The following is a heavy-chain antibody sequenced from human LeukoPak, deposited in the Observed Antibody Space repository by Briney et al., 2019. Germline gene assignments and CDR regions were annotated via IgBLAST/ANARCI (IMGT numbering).Heavy chain of an antibody. CDR3: ARAAAAAGFDY. D-gene: IGHD6-13*01. CDR2: ISSSSGYI. CDR1: GFTFSSYS. V-gene: IGHV3-21*01. J-gene: IGHJ4*02. Sequence: PRGSRSLSCAASGFTFSSYSMNWVRQAPGKGLEWVSSISSSSGYIYYADSVKGRFTISRDNAKNSLYLQMNSLRAEDTAVYYCARAAAAAGFDYWGQGTLLTVPS.